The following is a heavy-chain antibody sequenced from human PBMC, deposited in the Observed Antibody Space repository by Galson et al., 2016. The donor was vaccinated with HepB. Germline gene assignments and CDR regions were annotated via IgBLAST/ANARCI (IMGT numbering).Heavy chain of an antibody. CDR2: IYWDDDK. CDR3: APYYYDRSGYYFRTQGYFDY. CDR1: GFSLSTRGVG. J-gene: IGHJ4*02. Sequence: PALVKPTQTLTLTCTFSGFSLSTRGVGVGWIRQPPGKALEWLALIYWDDDKRYSPSLKSRLTITKDTSKNQVVLTMTNMDPVDTATYYCAPYYYDRSGYYFRTQGYFDYWGQGTLVTVSS. D-gene: IGHD3-22*01. V-gene: IGHV2-5*02.